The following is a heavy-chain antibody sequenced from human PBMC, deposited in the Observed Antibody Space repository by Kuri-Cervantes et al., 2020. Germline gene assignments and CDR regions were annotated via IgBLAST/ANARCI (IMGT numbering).Heavy chain of an antibody. CDR1: GFTFSSYG. V-gene: IGHV3-33*01. CDR3: ASCTTPDAFDT. D-gene: IGHD1-26*01. Sequence: GGSLRLSCVPSGFTFSSYGMHWVRQAPGKGLEWVAVIWYDGSKKYHADSVEGRFTISRDNSKNLLYLQMNSLRAEDTAVYYCASCTTPDAFDTWGQGTMVTVSS. J-gene: IGHJ3*02. CDR2: IWYDGSKK.